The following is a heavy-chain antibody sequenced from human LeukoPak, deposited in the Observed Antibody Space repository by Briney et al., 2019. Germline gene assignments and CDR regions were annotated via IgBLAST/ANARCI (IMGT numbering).Heavy chain of an antibody. D-gene: IGHD6-19*01. CDR1: GFTFSNAW. CDR3: ATYSSGWY. Sequence: GGSLRLSCAASGFTFSNAWMTWVRQAPGKGLEWVGRIKNKTDGGTTDYAAPVKGRFTISRDDSKNTLYLQMNSLKTEDTAVYYCATYSSGWYWGQGTLVTVSS. J-gene: IGHJ4*02. V-gene: IGHV3-15*01. CDR2: IKNKTDGGTT.